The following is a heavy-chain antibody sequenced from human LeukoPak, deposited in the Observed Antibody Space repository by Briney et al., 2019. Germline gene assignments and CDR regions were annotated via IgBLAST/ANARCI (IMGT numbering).Heavy chain of an antibody. V-gene: IGHV4-61*08. CDR1: GDSVSSGDYH. D-gene: IGHD1-1*01. Sequence: SETLSLTCTVSGDSVSSGDYHWSWIRQPPGKGLEWIGNISNSGNTNYNPSLKSRVTISIDTSKNQFSLKLSSVTAADTAVYYCARAQLNLLVDFGMDVWGQGTTVTVSS. CDR2: ISNSGNT. J-gene: IGHJ6*02. CDR3: ARAQLNLLVDFGMDV.